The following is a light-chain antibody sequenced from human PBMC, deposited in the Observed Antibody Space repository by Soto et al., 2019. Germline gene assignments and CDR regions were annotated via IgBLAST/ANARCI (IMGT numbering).Light chain of an antibody. CDR3: QQAATLSIT. V-gene: IGKV1-12*01. CDR2: ASS. CDR1: QDISSN. Sequence: DIQMTQSPSSVSASVWDRVIISCRASQDISSNLAWYQQRPGKAPKLLIYASSSLQSGVTSRFSGSGSGTDFTLKISGLQPEDFGTYYCQQAATLSITFGQGTRLDIK. J-gene: IGKJ5*01.